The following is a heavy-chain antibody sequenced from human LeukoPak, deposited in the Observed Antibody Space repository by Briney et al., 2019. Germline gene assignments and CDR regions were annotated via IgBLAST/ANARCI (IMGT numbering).Heavy chain of an antibody. CDR1: GFTFRTYN. J-gene: IGHJ5*02. D-gene: IGHD3-22*01. Sequence: GGSLRLSCAASGFTFRTYNMNWVRQAPGKGLEWVGRIKSKTDGGTTDYAAPVKGRFTISRDDSKNTLYLQMNSLKTEDTAVYYCTTDPMIVVVTSWGQGTLVTVSS. CDR3: TTDPMIVVVTS. CDR2: IKSKTDGGTT. V-gene: IGHV3-15*01.